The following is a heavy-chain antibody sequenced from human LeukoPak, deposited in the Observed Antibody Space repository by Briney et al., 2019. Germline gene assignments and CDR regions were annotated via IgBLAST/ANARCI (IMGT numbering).Heavy chain of an antibody. CDR1: GGSFSGYY. CDR2: INHSGST. CDR3: ARGGFDYGDYGETYWYFDL. Sequence: PSKTLSLTCAVYGGSFSGYYWSWIRQPPGKGLEWIGEINHSGSTNYNPSLKSRVTISVDMSKNQFSLKLSSVTAADTAVYYCARGGFDYGDYGETYWYFDLWGRGTLVTVSS. V-gene: IGHV4-34*01. J-gene: IGHJ2*01. D-gene: IGHD4-17*01.